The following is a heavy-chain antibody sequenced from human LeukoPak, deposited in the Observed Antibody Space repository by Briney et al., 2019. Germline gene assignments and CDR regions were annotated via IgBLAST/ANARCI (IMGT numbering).Heavy chain of an antibody. CDR1: GGSFSGYY. D-gene: IGHD3-22*01. J-gene: IGHJ4*02. CDR3: ARSRASYYYDSSGYYQIFDY. CDR2: INHSGST. V-gene: IGHV4-34*01. Sequence: KPSETLSLTCAVYGGSFSGYYWSWIRQPPGKGLEWIGEINHSGSTNYNPSLKSRVTISVDTSKNQFSLKLSSVTAADTAVYYCARSRASYYYDSSGYYQIFDYWGQGTLVTVSS.